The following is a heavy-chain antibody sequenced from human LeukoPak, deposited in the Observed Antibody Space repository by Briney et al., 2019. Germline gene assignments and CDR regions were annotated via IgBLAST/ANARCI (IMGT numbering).Heavy chain of an antibody. D-gene: IGHD3-3*01. CDR3: TTGDFWSLPVNDY. Sequence: PGGSLRLSCAASGFTFTNAWMNWVRQAPAKGLEWVGRIKTESEGGITDYAAPVKGRFTISRDDPRDTLYLHMNSLKSEDTAVYYCTTGDFWSLPVNDYWGQGVLVTVSS. CDR1: GFTFTNAW. V-gene: IGHV3-15*01. J-gene: IGHJ4*02. CDR2: IKTESEGGIT.